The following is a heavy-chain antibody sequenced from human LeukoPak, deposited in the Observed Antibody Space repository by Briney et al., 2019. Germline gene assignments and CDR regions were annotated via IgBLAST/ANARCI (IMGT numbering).Heavy chain of an antibody. CDR3: ARDREGDILTGYHNWFVP. Sequence: GGSLRLSCAASGFTFSSYSMNWVRQAPGKGLEWVSYISHSSSTIYYADSVKGRFTISRDNAQNSLYLQMNSLRDEDTAVYYCARDREGDILTGYHNWFVPWGQGTLVTVSS. CDR2: ISHSSSTI. V-gene: IGHV3-48*02. CDR1: GFTFSSYS. J-gene: IGHJ5*02. D-gene: IGHD3-9*01.